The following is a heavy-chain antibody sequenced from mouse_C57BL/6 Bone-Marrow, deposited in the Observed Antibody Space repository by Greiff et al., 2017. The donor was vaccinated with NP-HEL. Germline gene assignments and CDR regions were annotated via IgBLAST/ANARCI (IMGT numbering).Heavy chain of an antibody. V-gene: IGHV5-6*02. CDR2: ISSGGSYT. CDR1: GFTFSSYG. J-gene: IGHJ3*01. D-gene: IGHD1-1*01. Sequence: EVKVVESGGDLVKPGGSLKLSCAASGFTFSSYGMSWVRQTPDKRLEWVATISSGGSYTYYPDSVKGRFTISRDNAKNTLYLQMSSLKSEDTAMYYCARRGRTTVGFAYWGQGTLVTVSA. CDR3: ARRGRTTVGFAY.